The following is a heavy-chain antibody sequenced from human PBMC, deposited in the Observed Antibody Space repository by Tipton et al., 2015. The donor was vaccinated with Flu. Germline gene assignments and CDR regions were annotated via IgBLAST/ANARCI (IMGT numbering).Heavy chain of an antibody. J-gene: IGHJ4*02. D-gene: IGHD3-16*02. V-gene: IGHV1-46*01. Sequence: QLVQSGAEVKKPGASVKVSCKASGYTFTSYYMHWVRQAPGQGLEWMGIINPSGGSTSYAQTFQGRVTMTRDTSTSTVYMELSSLRSEDAAVYYCARTHYYDYVWGSYRYFDYWGQGTLDTVSS. CDR3: ARTHYYDYVWGSYRYFDY. CDR2: INPSGGST. CDR1: GYTFTSYY.